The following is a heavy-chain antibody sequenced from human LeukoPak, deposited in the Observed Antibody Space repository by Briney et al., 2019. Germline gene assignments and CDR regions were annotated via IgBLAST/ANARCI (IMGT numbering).Heavy chain of an antibody. Sequence: SWFRQAPGKGLEWIGEIYHSGSTNYNPSLKSRVTISVDKSKNQFSLKLSSVTAADTAVYYCARLRAVAGTTVDIWGQGTMVTVSS. CDR3: ARLRAVAGTTVDI. J-gene: IGHJ3*02. V-gene: IGHV4-4*02. CDR2: IYHSGST. D-gene: IGHD6-19*01.